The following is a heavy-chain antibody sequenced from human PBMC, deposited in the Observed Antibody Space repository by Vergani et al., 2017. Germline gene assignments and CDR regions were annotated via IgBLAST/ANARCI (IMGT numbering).Heavy chain of an antibody. CDR3: ARDITMVRGVDYDAFDI. CDR1: GFTFSSYA. V-gene: IGHV3-48*02. D-gene: IGHD3-10*01. J-gene: IGHJ3*02. Sequence: VQLVESGGGVVQPGRSLRLSCAASGFTFSSYAMHWVRQAPGKGLEWVSYMSSSSSTIYYADSVKGRFTISRDNAKNSLYLQMNSLRDEDTAVYYCARDITMVRGVDYDAFDIWGQGTMVTVSS. CDR2: MSSSSSTI.